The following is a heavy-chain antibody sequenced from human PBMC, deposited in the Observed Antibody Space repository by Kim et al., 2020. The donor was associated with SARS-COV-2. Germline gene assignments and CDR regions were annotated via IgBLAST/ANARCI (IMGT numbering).Heavy chain of an antibody. CDR3: ARAMNIVATPTFDY. D-gene: IGHD5-12*01. CDR1: GGTFSSYA. V-gene: IGHV1-69*13. CDR2: IIPIFGKA. Sequence: SVKVSCKASGGTFSSYAISWVRQAPGQGLEWMGGIIPIFGKANYAQKFQGRVTITADESTSTAYMELSSLRSEDTAVYYCARAMNIVATPTFDYWGQGTLVTVSS. J-gene: IGHJ4*02.